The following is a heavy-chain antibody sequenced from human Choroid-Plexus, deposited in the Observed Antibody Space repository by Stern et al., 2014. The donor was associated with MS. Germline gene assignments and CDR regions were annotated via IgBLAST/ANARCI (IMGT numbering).Heavy chain of an antibody. V-gene: IGHV3-66*02. D-gene: IGHD2-2*01. CDR1: GVTVDGSY. CDR3: ARDSTSPGRWGY. CDR2: MNSGGAK. J-gene: IGHJ4*02. Sequence: EVQLVESGGGLVQPGGSLRLSCAASGVTVDGSYMSWVRQAPGKGLEWVSVMNSGGAKMKAESEKGRFSISRDDSKNMLYLQMNSLRGDYTAVYYCARDSTSPGRWGYWGQGALVTVSS.